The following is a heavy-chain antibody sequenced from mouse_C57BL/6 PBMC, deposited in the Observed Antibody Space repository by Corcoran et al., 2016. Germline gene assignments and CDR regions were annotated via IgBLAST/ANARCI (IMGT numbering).Heavy chain of an antibody. V-gene: IGHV9-3*01. CDR1: GYTFTTYG. CDR3: ARSDYGSSYGYWYFDV. J-gene: IGHJ1*03. CDR2: INTYSGVP. Sequence: QIQLVQSGPELKKPGEPVKISCKASGYTFTTYGMSWVKQAPGKGLKWMGWINTYSGVPTYADDFKGRFAFSLETSASTAYLQINNLKNEDTATYFCARSDYGSSYGYWYFDVWGTGTTVTVSA. D-gene: IGHD1-1*01.